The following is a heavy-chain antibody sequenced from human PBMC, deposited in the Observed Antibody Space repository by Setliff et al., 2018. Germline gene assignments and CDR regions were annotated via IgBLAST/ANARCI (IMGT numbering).Heavy chain of an antibody. CDR3: ARSSAPGVVLAADFDF. D-gene: IGHD2-8*01. CDR1: GFMFYTFG. V-gene: IGHV1-18*01. Sequence: GASVKVSCKTSGFMFYTFGFSWVRHVPEQGFEWMGCISGYNGNTNYAQKFQDRVTVTMDTSTSTVYMEPRSLRSDDTAVYYCARSSAPGVVLAADFDFWGLGTPVTVSS. CDR2: ISGYNGNT. J-gene: IGHJ4*02.